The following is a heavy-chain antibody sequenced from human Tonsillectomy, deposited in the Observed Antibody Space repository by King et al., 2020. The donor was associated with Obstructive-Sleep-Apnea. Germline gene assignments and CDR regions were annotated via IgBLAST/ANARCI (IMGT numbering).Heavy chain of an antibody. J-gene: IGHJ3*02. D-gene: IGHD6-19*01. CDR3: AKGAGYSSGWGAFDI. Sequence: VQLVESGGGLVQPGRSLRLSCAASGFTFDDYAMHWVRQAPGKGLEWVSGISWNSGSIGYADSVKGRFTISRDNAKNSLYLQMNSLGAEDTALYYCAKGAGYSSGWGAFDIGGQGTMVTVSS. CDR2: ISWNSGSI. CDR1: GFTFDDYA. V-gene: IGHV3-9*01.